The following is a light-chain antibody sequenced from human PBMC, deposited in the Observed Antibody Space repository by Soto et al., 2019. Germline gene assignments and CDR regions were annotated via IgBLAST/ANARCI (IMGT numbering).Light chain of an antibody. CDR1: QDISNY. Sequence: DIQMTQSPSSLSASVGDRVTITCQASQDISNYLNWYQQKPVKAPKVLIYDVSKLQTGVPSRFSGSGSGTDFTFTISSLQPEDIATYYCQQYDNLLSFGGGTKVEIK. CDR2: DVS. J-gene: IGKJ4*01. V-gene: IGKV1-33*01. CDR3: QQYDNLLS.